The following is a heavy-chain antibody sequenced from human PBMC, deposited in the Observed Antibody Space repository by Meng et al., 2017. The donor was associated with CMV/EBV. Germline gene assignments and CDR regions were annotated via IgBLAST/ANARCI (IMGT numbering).Heavy chain of an antibody. CDR2: IYYSGST. D-gene: IGHD3-10*01. J-gene: IGHJ4*02. Sequence: QPQLQESCPGLVKPSETLALPCTVSGGSTSSSSYYWGWIRQPPGKGLEWIGSIYYSGSTYYNPSLKSRVTISVDTSKNQFSLKLSSVTAADTAVYYCVTWLWFGELSGYYFDYWGQGTLVTVSS. CDR1: GGSTSSSSYY. V-gene: IGHV4-39*07. CDR3: VTWLWFGELSGYYFDY.